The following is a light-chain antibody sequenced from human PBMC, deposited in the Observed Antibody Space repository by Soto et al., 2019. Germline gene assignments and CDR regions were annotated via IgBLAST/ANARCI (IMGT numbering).Light chain of an antibody. V-gene: IGKV3-20*01. Sequence: EIVLTQSPGTLSLSPGESATLSCRVSQSISTNYLAWYQQKPGQAPRLLIYAASSRLTGIPDRFSGSGSGTDFTFTISRLEPEDFAVYYCQQYGRTFGQGTRLEIK. CDR1: QSISTNY. CDR3: QQYGRT. J-gene: IGKJ5*01. CDR2: AAS.